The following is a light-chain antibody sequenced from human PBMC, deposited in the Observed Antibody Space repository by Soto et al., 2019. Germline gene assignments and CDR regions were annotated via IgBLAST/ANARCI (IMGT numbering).Light chain of an antibody. CDR1: QSVSSY. J-gene: IGKJ4*02. V-gene: IGKV3-11*01. CDR2: HAS. Sequence: EIVLTQSPATLSLSPGERATLSCRASQSVSSYLQWYQQKPGQAPRLLIYHASNRAAGIPGRFIGSGSGTDFSLIISSLEPEDFAVYYCQQRYSWPPLTFGGGTKVEIK. CDR3: QQRYSWPPLT.